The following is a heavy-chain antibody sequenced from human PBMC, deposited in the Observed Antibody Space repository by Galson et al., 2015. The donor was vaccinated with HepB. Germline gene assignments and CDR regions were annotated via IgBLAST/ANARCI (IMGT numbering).Heavy chain of an antibody. Sequence: LRLSCAGSGFTFSGYYMSWIRQAPGKGLEWVSAISGSGGSTYYADSVKGRFTISRDNSKNTLYLQMNSLRAEDTAVYYCAKYGWHYSYGYPPYYFDYWGQGTLVTVSS. CDR2: ISGSGGST. V-gene: IGHV3-23*01. CDR1: GFTFSGYY. J-gene: IGHJ4*02. CDR3: AKYGWHYSYGYPPYYFDY. D-gene: IGHD5-18*01.